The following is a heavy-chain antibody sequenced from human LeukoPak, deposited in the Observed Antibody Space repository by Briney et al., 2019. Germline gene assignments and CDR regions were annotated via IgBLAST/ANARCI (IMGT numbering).Heavy chain of an antibody. J-gene: IGHJ4*02. CDR3: TAEKNDSPHY. CDR2: IYYTGST. D-gene: IGHD2/OR15-2a*01. V-gene: IGHV4-39*07. CDR1: RGSVSSSTYY. Sequence: PSETLSLTCTVSRGSVSSSTYYWSWVRQPPGKGLEWIASIYYTGSTYYNPSLKSRVTISLDMSKNEFFLTMTSVTAADTAVYFRTAEKNDSPHYWGQGTQVTVSS.